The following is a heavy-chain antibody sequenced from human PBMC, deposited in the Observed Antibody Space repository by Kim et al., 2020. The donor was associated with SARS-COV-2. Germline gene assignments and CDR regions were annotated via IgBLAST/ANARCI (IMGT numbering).Heavy chain of an antibody. D-gene: IGHD6-13*01. V-gene: IGHV1-46*01. CDR3: ARGYSSSWYSFDY. Sequence: AQKFQGRVTMTRDTSTSTVYMELSSLRSEDTAVYYCARGYSSSWYSFDYWGQGTLVTVSS. J-gene: IGHJ4*02.